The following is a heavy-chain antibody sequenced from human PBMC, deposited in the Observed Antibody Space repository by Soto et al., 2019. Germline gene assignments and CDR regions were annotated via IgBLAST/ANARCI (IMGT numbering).Heavy chain of an antibody. CDR3: ARAAAIYDYIWGSYRYYFDY. V-gene: IGHV3-13*01. CDR1: GFTFSSYD. Sequence: PGGSLRLSCAASGFTFSSYDMHWVRQATGKGLEWVSAIGTAGDTYYPGSVKGRFTISRENAKNSLYLQMNSLRAGDTAVYYCARAAAIYDYIWGSYRYYFDYWGQGTLVTVSS. CDR2: IGTAGDT. D-gene: IGHD3-16*02. J-gene: IGHJ4*02.